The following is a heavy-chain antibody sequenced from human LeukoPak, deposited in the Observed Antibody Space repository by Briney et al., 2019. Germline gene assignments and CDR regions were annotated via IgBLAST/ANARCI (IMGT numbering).Heavy chain of an antibody. D-gene: IGHD3-9*01. CDR2: ISWNSGSI. CDR3: AKGPQMGRYFDWLFHY. J-gene: IGHJ4*02. CDR1: GFTFDDYA. V-gene: IGHV3-9*01. Sequence: PGRSLRLSCAASGFTFDDYAMHWVRQAPGKGLEWVSGISWNSGSIGYADSVKGRFTISRDNAKNSLYLQMNSLRAEDTALYYCAKGPQMGRYFDWLFHYWGQGTLVTVSS.